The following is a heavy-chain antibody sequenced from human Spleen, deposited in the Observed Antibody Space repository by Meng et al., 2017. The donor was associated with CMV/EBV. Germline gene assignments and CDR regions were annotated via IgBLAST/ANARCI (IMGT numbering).Heavy chain of an antibody. J-gene: IGHJ4*02. Sequence: YTLTKLSMHWVRPAPGKGLEWMGLFDPEDGETMYAQDFQDRVTMTEDTSTDTAYMDLSSLRSEDTAVYYCATDLNSYDSSGDYSFDYWGQGTLVTVSS. V-gene: IGHV1-24*01. CDR3: ATDLNSYDSSGDYSFDY. CDR1: YTLTKLS. D-gene: IGHD3-22*01. CDR2: FDPEDGET.